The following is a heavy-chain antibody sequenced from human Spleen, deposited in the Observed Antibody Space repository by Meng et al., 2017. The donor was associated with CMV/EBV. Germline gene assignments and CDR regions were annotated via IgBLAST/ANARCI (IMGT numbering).Heavy chain of an antibody. CDR3: AVSLYYYYGMDV. Sequence: SETLSLTCAVYGGSLSGYYWSWIRQSPGKGLEWIGYIYYSGSTNYNPSLKSRVTISVDTSKNQFSLKLSSVTAADTAVYYCAVSLYYYYGMDVWGQGTTVTVSS. CDR2: IYYSGST. CDR1: GGSLSGYY. J-gene: IGHJ6*02. V-gene: IGHV4-59*01.